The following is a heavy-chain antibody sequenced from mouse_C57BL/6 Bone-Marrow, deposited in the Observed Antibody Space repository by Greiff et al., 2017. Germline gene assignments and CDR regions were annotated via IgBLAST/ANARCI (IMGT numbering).Heavy chain of an antibody. V-gene: IGHV1-81*01. CDR3: ARSDYYGPDWVAY. Sequence: VQLQQSGAELARPGASVKLSCKASGYTFTSYGISWVKQRTGQGLEWIGEIYPRSGNTYYNEKFKGKATLTADKSSSTAYMELRSLTSEDSAVYFCARSDYYGPDWVAYWGQGTLVTVSA. J-gene: IGHJ3*01. D-gene: IGHD1-2*01. CDR2: IYPRSGNT. CDR1: GYTFTSYG.